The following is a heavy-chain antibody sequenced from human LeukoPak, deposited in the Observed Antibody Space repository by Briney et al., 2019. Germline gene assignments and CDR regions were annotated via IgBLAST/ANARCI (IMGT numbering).Heavy chain of an antibody. CDR3: AREGYQLLSPPSYYMDV. CDR2: IYTSGST. J-gene: IGHJ6*03. CDR1: GGSISSGSYY. V-gene: IGHV4-61*02. D-gene: IGHD2-2*01. Sequence: PSETLSLTCTVSGGSISSGSYYWSWIRQPAGKGLEWIGRIYTSGSTNYNPSLKSRVTISVDTSKNQFSLKLSSVTAADTAVYYCAREGYQLLSPPSYYMDVWGKGTTVTVSS.